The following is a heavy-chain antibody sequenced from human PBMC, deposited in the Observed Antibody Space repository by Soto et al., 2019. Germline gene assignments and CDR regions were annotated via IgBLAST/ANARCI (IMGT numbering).Heavy chain of an antibody. J-gene: IGHJ5*02. CDR2: ISYDGSNK. V-gene: IGHV3-30-3*01. D-gene: IGHD2-2*01. CDR1: GFTFSSYA. Sequence: QVQLVESGGGVVQPGRSLRLSCAASGFTFSSYAMHWVRQAPGKGLEWVAVISYDGSNKYYADSVKGRFTISRDNSKNTRYLQRNSLRAEDTAVYYCTKYQLLGLNWFDPWGQGTLVTVSS. CDR3: TKYQLLGLNWFDP.